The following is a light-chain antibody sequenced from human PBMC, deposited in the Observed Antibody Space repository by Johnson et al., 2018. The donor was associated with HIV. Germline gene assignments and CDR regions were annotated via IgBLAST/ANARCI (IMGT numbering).Light chain of an antibody. V-gene: IGLV1-51*02. Sequence: VLTQPPSVSAAPGQRVNISCSGHSSNIENYFVSWYQQLPGAAPRLLIYEDYKRPSGIPDRFSGSKSGASATLGITGLQTGDEADYYCGVWDASLSPHYVFGTGTPITVL. CDR3: GVWDASLSPHYV. J-gene: IGLJ1*01. CDR1: SSNIENYF. CDR2: EDY.